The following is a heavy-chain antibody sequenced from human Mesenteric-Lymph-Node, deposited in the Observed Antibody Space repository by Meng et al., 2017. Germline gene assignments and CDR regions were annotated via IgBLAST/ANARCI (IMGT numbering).Heavy chain of an antibody. V-gene: IGHV3-23*01. CDR1: GFTFTNYA. D-gene: IGHD3-10*01. CDR3: AKFGSGTRTAFDY. CDR2: ISGSGGNT. J-gene: IGHJ4*02. Sequence: GESLKISCEASGFTFTNYAMSWVRQVPGKGLEWVSGISGSGGNTYHADSVKGRLTVSRDNPKNTLYLQMNSLGAEDTAIYFCAKFGSGTRTAFDYWGQGTLVTVSS.